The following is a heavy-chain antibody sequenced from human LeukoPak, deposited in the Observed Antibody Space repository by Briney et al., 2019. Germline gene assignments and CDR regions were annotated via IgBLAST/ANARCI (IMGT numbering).Heavy chain of an antibody. CDR3: ARVLGYCSGGSCSKFDY. D-gene: IGHD2-15*01. Sequence: GEFLKISCKGSGYSFTSYLIGWVRQMPGKGLGWMGILYHGDSDTRYSPSFRGQVTIAADKSISTAYLQWSSLKASDTAMYYCARVLGYCSGGSCSKFDYWGQGTLVTVSS. V-gene: IGHV5-51*01. CDR2: LYHGDSDT. CDR1: GYSFTSYL. J-gene: IGHJ4*02.